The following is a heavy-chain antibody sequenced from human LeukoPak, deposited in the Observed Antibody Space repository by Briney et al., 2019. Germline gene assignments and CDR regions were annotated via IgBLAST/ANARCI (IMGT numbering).Heavy chain of an antibody. Sequence: ASVKVSCKASGYTFTSYYMHWVRQAPGQGLEWMGIINPSGGSTSYAQKFQGRVTMTRDTSISTAYMELSSLRSDDTAVYYCAREGISCFDYWGQGTLVTVSS. J-gene: IGHJ4*02. V-gene: IGHV1-46*01. D-gene: IGHD3-10*01. CDR3: AREGISCFDY. CDR1: GYTFTSYY. CDR2: INPSGGST.